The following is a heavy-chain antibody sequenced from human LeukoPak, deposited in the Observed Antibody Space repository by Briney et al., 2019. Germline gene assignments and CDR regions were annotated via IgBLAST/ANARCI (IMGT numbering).Heavy chain of an antibody. CDR3: AKKEAAAFDY. D-gene: IGHD6-25*01. Sequence: GGSLRLSCAASGFTFSSYAMHWVRQAPGKGLEWVAVISYDGSNKYYADSVKGRFTISRDNSKNTLYLQMNSLRAEDTAVYYCAKKEAAAFDYWGQGTLVTVSS. CDR2: ISYDGSNK. CDR1: GFTFSSYA. V-gene: IGHV3-30*04. J-gene: IGHJ4*02.